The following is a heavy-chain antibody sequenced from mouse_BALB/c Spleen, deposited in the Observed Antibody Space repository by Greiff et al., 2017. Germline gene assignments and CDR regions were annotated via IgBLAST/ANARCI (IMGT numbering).Heavy chain of an antibody. V-gene: IGHV2-9*02. J-gene: IGHJ3*01. CDR1: GFSLTSYG. CDR2: IWAGGST. Sequence: QVQLKQSGPGLVAPSQSLSITCTVSGFSLTSYGVHWVRQPPGKGLEWLGVIWAGGSTNYNSALMSRLSISKDNSKSQVFLKMNSLQTDDTAMYYCAREGYGSSWGFAYWGQGTLVTVSA. D-gene: IGHD1-1*01. CDR3: AREGYGSSWGFAY.